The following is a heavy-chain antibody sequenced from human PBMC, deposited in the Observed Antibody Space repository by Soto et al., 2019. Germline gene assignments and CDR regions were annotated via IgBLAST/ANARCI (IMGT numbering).Heavy chain of an antibody. Sequence: ASVKVSCKASGFTFTYRYLHWVRQAPGQALEWMGMIHPSGDTGYAQKFRGRVTMTIDTSTTTAYMELRNLTSEDTAVYFSVRGYCTTSPCSGDFQFWGQGTLVTVSS. CDR2: IHPSGDT. CDR3: VRGYCTTSPCSGDFQF. CDR1: GFTFTYRY. V-gene: IGHV1-46*01. D-gene: IGHD2-15*01. J-gene: IGHJ1*01.